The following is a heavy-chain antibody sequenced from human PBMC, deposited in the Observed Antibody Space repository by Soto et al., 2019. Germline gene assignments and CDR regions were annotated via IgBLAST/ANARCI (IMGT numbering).Heavy chain of an antibody. CDR1: GYTFTSYD. Sequence: ASVKVSWKASGYTFTSYDINWVRQATGQGLEWMGWTNPNSGNTGYAQKFQGRVTMTRNTSISTAYMELSSLRSEDTAVYYCARGHSIMITFGGVIGPFDAFDIWGQGTMVTVSS. CDR3: ARGHSIMITFGGVIGPFDAFDI. J-gene: IGHJ3*02. V-gene: IGHV1-8*01. D-gene: IGHD3-16*02. CDR2: TNPNSGNT.